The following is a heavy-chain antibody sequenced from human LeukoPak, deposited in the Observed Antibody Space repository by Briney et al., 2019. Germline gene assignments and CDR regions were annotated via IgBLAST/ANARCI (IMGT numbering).Heavy chain of an antibody. CDR1: GYSFTSYW. Sequence: GASLKISSKGSGYSFTSYWIGWVRPMPGKGLEWMGIIYPGDSDTRYRPSFQGQVTISADKSISTAYLQWSSLKASDTAMYYCALYFDTYYFDYWGQGTLVTVSS. CDR2: IYPGDSDT. D-gene: IGHD2-2*02. CDR3: ALYFDTYYFDY. V-gene: IGHV5-51*01. J-gene: IGHJ4*02.